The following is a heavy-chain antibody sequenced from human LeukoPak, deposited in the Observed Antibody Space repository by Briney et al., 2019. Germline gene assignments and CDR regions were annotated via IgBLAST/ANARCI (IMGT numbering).Heavy chain of an antibody. CDR3: ARDYLVFWSGYYYYGRAV. Sequence: SVKVSCKASGGTFSSYAISWVRQAPGQGLEWMGGIIPIFGTANYAQTFQGRVTITADESTSTAYMELSSLRSEDTDVYYYARDYLVFWSGYYYYGRAVGGKGTTATVP. CDR2: IIPIFGTA. J-gene: IGHJ6*04. CDR1: GGTFSSYA. V-gene: IGHV1-69*13. D-gene: IGHD3-3*01.